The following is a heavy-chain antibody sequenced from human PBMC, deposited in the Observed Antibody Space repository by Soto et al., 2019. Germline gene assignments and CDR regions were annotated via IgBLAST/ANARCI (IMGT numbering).Heavy chain of an antibody. CDR1: GFSLSNARMG. D-gene: IGHD3-10*01. V-gene: IGHV2-26*01. CDR2: IFSNDEK. CDR3: ARIYLNYYGSEYFAL. Sequence: SGPTLVNPTETLTLTCTVSGFSLSNARMGVSWIRQPPGKALEWLAHIFSNDEKSYSTSLKSRLTISKDTSKSQVVLTMTNMDPVDTAIYYCARIYLNYYGSEYFALWGRGTLVTVSS. J-gene: IGHJ2*01.